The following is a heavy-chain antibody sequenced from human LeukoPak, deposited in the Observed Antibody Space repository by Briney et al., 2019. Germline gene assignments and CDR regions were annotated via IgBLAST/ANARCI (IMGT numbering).Heavy chain of an antibody. CDR2: IYHSGST. V-gene: IGHV4-38-2*02. Sequence: PSETLSLTCTVSGYSISSGYYWGWIRQPPGKGLEWIGSIYHSGSTYYNPPLKSRVTISVDTSKNQFSLKLSSVTAADTAVYYCARGQYQSFPRSYYFGYWGQGTLVTVSS. CDR1: GYSISSGYY. J-gene: IGHJ4*02. CDR3: ARGQYQSFPRSYYFGY. D-gene: IGHD2-2*01.